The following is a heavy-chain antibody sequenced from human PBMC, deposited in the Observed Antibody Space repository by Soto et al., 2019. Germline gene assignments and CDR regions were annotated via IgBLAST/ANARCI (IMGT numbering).Heavy chain of an antibody. D-gene: IGHD6-6*01. J-gene: IGHJ6*02. CDR1: GGTFSSYA. Sequence: GASVKVSCKASGGTFSSYAISWVRQAPGQGLEWMGGIIPIFGTANYAQKFQGRVTITADKSTSTAYMELSSLRSEDTAVYYCANRLYSSSSVYYYGMDVWGQGATVTVSS. CDR2: IIPIFGTA. V-gene: IGHV1-69*06. CDR3: ANRLYSSSSVYYYGMDV.